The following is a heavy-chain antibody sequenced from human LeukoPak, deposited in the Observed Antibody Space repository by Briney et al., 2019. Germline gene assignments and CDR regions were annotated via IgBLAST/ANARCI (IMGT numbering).Heavy chain of an antibody. CDR2: IYTSGST. Sequence: SETLSLTCTVSGGSITSYFWSWIRQPAGKGLEWIGRIYTSGSTNYNPSLKSRVTMSVDTSKNQFSLKLSSVTAADTAVYYCAKDLPATGVDWGQGTLVTVSS. J-gene: IGHJ4*02. CDR3: AKDLPATGVD. V-gene: IGHV4-4*07. CDR1: GGSITSYF. D-gene: IGHD1-1*01.